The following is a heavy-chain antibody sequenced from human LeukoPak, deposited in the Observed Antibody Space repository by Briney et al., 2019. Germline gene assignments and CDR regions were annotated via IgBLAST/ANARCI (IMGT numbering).Heavy chain of an antibody. V-gene: IGHV3-48*03. D-gene: IGHD3-22*01. CDR3: ARERSVITMIVVVKRSSGMDV. CDR2: ISSSGSTI. Sequence: PGGSLRLSCAASGFTFSSYEMNWVRQAPGKGLEWVSYISSSGSTIYYADSVKGRFTISRDNAMNSLYLQMNSLRAEDTAVYYCARERSVITMIVVVKRSSGMDVWGQGTTVTVSS. CDR1: GFTFSSYE. J-gene: IGHJ6*02.